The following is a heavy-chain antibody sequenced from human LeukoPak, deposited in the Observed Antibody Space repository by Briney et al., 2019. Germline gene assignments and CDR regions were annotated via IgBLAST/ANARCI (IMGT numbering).Heavy chain of an antibody. Sequence: PGGSLRLSCAASGFTFSSYSMNWVRQAPGKGLEWVSFISSSSSYIYYADSVKGRFTISRDNAKNSLHLQMNSLRAEDTAVYYCAREDIVVVPAAASDAFDIWGQGTMVTVSS. CDR2: ISSSSSYI. CDR3: AREDIVVVPAAASDAFDI. J-gene: IGHJ3*02. V-gene: IGHV3-21*01. D-gene: IGHD2-2*01. CDR1: GFTFSSYS.